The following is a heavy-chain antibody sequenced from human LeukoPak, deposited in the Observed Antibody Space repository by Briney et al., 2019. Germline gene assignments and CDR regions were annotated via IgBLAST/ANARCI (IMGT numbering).Heavy chain of an antibody. CDR3: ARGYCSGGSCDLSWFDP. Sequence: ASVKVSCKASGYTFTSYAMHWVRQAPGQRLEWMGWINAGNGNAKYSQKFQGRVTITRDTSASTAYMELSSLRSEDTAVYYCARGYCSGGSCDLSWFDPWGQGTLVTVSS. CDR2: INAGNGNA. V-gene: IGHV1-3*01. D-gene: IGHD2-15*01. J-gene: IGHJ5*02. CDR1: GYTFTSYA.